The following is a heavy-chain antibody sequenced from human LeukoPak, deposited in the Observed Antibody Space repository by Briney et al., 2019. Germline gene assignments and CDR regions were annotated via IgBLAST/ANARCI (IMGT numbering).Heavy chain of an antibody. CDR2: ISSSSSYI. J-gene: IGHJ6*02. CDR3: ARELIAAAGMRYYYYGMDV. Sequence: KPGGSLRLSCAASGFTFSSYSMNWVRQAPGKGLEWVSSISSSSSYIYYADSVKGRFTISRDNAKNSLYLQMNSLRAEDTAVYYCARELIAAAGMRYYYYGMDVWGQGTTVTVSS. CDR1: GFTFSSYS. D-gene: IGHD6-13*01. V-gene: IGHV3-21*01.